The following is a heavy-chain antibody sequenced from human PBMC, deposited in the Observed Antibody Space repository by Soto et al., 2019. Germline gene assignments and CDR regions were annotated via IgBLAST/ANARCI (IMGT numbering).Heavy chain of an antibody. CDR3: ARMAASGSLNWFDP. V-gene: IGHV1-8*01. CDR2: MNPGSGNT. Sequence: QVQLVQSGAEVKKPGASVKVSCKASGYTFTNYEMNWVRQATGQGLEWMGWMNPGSGNTGYAHKFQGRVTMTRNISISTAYMELSRLGSDDTAIYYCARMAASGSLNWFDPWGQGTLVTVSS. J-gene: IGHJ5*02. D-gene: IGHD3-10*01. CDR1: GYTFTNYE.